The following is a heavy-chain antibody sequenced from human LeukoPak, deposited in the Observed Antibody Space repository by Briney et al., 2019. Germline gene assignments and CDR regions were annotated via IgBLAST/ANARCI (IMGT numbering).Heavy chain of an antibody. J-gene: IGHJ4*02. D-gene: IGHD6-13*01. Sequence: PGGSLRLSCAASGFTFSSYAMSWVRQAPGKGLEWVSAISGSGGSTYYADSVKGRFTISRDNSKNTLYLQMNSLGAEDTAVYYCAKMRGIIAAAAIFDYWGQGTLVTVSS. CDR1: GFTFSSYA. CDR2: ISGSGGST. V-gene: IGHV3-23*01. CDR3: AKMRGIIAAAAIFDY.